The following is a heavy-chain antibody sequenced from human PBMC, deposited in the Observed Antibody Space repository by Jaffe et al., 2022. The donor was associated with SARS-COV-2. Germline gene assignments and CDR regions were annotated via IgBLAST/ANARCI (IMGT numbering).Heavy chain of an antibody. CDR3: ARAAPCSEGTCFRLFDR. J-gene: IGHJ4*02. D-gene: IGHD6-19*01. CDR1: GDSISSGDYS. V-gene: IGHV4-30-4*01. Sequence: QVQLQESGPGLVKSSQTLSLTCTVSGDSISSGDYSWSWIRQPPGKGLEWIGYISYSGLLYDNPSLRSQVTISVDPSKNQFSLRVNSVTAADTAVYYCARAAPCSEGTCFRLFDRWGQGALVTVSS. CDR2: ISYSGLL.